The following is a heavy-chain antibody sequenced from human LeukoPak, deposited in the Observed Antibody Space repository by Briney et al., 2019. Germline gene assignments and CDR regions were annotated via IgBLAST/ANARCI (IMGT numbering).Heavy chain of an antibody. D-gene: IGHD3-22*01. CDR3: ANLVVITDIEFDY. J-gene: IGHJ4*02. V-gene: IGHV4-34*01. Sequence: SETLSLTCTVSGGSISSYYWSWIRQPPGKGLEWIGEINHSGSTNYNPSLKSRVTISVDTSKNQFSLKLSSVTAADTAVYYCANLVVITDIEFDYWGQGTLVTVSS. CDR1: GGSISSYY. CDR2: INHSGST.